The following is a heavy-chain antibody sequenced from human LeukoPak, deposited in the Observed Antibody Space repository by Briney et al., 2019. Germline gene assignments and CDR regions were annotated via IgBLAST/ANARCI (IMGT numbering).Heavy chain of an antibody. V-gene: IGHV5-51*01. CDR1: GYRFTNYW. CDR2: IYPGDSDT. Sequence: KTGESLKISCKGSGYRFTNYWIAWVRQMPGKGLEWMGIIYPGDSDTRYSPSFQGQVTISADKSISTAYLQWSSLKASDTAMYYCARPSGSSDYLSPNDYWGQGTLVTVSS. D-gene: IGHD6-6*01. J-gene: IGHJ4*02. CDR3: ARPSGSSDYLSPNDY.